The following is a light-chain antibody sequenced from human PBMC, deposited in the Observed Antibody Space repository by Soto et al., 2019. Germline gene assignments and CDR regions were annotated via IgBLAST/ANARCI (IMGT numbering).Light chain of an antibody. CDR2: DAS. Sequence: EIVMTQSPATLSVSPGERANLSCRASQSVSSTLAWYQQKPGQAPRLLIYDASTRATGIPARFSGSGSGTEFTLTVNSLQSEDFAVYYCQQYNNWPLTFGGGTKVDIK. J-gene: IGKJ4*01. CDR3: QQYNNWPLT. CDR1: QSVSST. V-gene: IGKV3-15*01.